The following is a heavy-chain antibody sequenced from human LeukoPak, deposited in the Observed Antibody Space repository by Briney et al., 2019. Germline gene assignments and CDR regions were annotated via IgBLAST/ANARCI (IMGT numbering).Heavy chain of an antibody. J-gene: IGHJ4*02. CDR1: LGSFCGYY. D-gene: IGHD3-10*01. Sequence: SETLSHTCADYLGSFCGYYWSWMRQPPPRGREWIGEINNTGSTNYNPSLNSRVPISVDTTKNQLSLNLRSVTAADTAVCCFARVLYYYGSGSYSLEFDYWGRGTQASVS. CDR3: ARVLYYYGSGSYSLEFDY. CDR2: INNTGST. V-gene: IGHV4-34*01.